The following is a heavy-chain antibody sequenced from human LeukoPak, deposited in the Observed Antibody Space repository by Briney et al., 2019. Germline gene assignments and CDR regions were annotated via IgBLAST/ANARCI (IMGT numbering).Heavy chain of an antibody. Sequence: GASVKVSCKASGYTFTSYYMHWVRQAPGQGLEWMGIINPSGGSTSYAQKFQGRVTITRDTSASTAYMELSSLRSEDTAVYYCARPAVAGPFDPWAREPWSPSP. CDR2: INPSGGST. J-gene: IGHJ5*02. V-gene: IGHV1-46*01. D-gene: IGHD6-19*01. CDR1: GYTFTSYY. CDR3: ARPAVAGPFDP.